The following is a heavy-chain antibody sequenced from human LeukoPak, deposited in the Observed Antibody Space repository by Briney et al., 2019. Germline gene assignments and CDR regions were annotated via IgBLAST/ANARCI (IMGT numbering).Heavy chain of an antibody. J-gene: IGHJ5*02. V-gene: IGHV1-3*03. CDR3: AGCRDGYNYRFDP. Sequence: ASVKVSCKASGYTFTSYAMHWVRQAPGQRLEWMGWINAGNGNTKYSQEFQGRVTITRDTSASTAYMELSSLRSEDTAVYYCAGCRDGYNYRFDPWGQGTLVTVSS. CDR1: GYTFTSYA. D-gene: IGHD5-24*01. CDR2: INAGNGNT.